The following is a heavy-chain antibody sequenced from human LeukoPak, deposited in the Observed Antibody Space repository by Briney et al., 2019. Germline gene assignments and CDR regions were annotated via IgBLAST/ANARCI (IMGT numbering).Heavy chain of an antibody. J-gene: IGHJ4*02. CDR3: AREAVTKYYFDY. Sequence: SETLSLTCTVSGGSISRYFWSWIRQPPGKGLEWIGYTYYSGSTNYNPSLKSRVTMSVDTSKNQFSLKLSSVTAADTAVYYCAREAVTKYYFDYWGQGTLVTVSS. CDR2: TYYSGST. V-gene: IGHV4-59*01. D-gene: IGHD4-17*01. CDR1: GGSISRYF.